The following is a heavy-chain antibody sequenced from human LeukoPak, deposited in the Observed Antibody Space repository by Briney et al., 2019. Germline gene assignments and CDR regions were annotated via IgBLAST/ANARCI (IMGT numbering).Heavy chain of an antibody. J-gene: IGHJ4*01. CDR2: INWVGDTS. CDR3: AKDRQYGDYGGGDFFDS. D-gene: IGHD4-17*01. V-gene: IGHV3-43D*03. CDR1: GFTFDDYA. Sequence: GGSLRLSCAASGFTFDDYAMHWVRQAPGKGLRWISSINWVGDTSSYADSVKGRFTVSRDNTKGSLYLQMHSLRSEDTALYYCAKDRQYGDYGGGDFFDSWXXGTXVTVSS.